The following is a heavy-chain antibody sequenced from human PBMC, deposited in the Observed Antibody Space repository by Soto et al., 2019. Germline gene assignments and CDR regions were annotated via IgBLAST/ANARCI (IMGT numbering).Heavy chain of an antibody. D-gene: IGHD2-2*02. CDR1: GGSISSSRYY. CDR3: ARHHTLGPYYCYMDV. J-gene: IGHJ6*03. Sequence: QLQLQESGPGLVKPSETLSLTCTVSGGSISSSRYYWGWIRQPPGKGLEWIGTVYYTGSTYYNQSLKSQVTISLDTSKNQFSLKLSSVTAAVTAVYYCARHHTLGPYYCYMDVWGKETTVTVSS. CDR2: VYYTGST. V-gene: IGHV4-39*01.